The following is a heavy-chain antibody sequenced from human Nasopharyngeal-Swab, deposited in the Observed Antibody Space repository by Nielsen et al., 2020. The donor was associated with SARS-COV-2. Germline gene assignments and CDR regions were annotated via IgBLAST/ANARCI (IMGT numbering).Heavy chain of an antibody. J-gene: IGHJ4*02. Sequence: WIRQPPGKGLEWIGYIYYSGSTNYNPSLKSRVTISVDTSKNQFSLKLSSVTAADTAVYYCARERRDGCNSVCYFDYWGQGTLVTVSS. CDR2: IYYSGST. V-gene: IGHV4-59*01. CDR3: ARERRDGCNSVCYFDY. D-gene: IGHD5-24*01.